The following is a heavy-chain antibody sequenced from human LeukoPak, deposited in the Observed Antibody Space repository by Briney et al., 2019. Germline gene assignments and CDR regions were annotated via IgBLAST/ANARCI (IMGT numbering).Heavy chain of an antibody. V-gene: IGHV3-7*05. CDR1: GFIFSTYE. CDR3: ARDVGGNLDY. D-gene: IGHD1-26*01. CDR2: IKQDGSQK. J-gene: IGHJ4*02. Sequence: PGGSLRLSCAASGFIFSTYEMNWVRQAPGKGLEWVANIKQDGSQKNYVDSVRGRFIISRDNDKNLLYLQMNSLRAEDTAVYHCARDVGGNLDYWGQGILVTVSS.